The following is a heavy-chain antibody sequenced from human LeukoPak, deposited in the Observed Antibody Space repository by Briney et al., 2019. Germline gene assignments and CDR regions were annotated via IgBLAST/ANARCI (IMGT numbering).Heavy chain of an antibody. CDR1: GYGFITYY. Sequence: GASVKVSCKASGYGFITYYMHWVRQAPGQGLEWMGLINPDSGSTNYAQNFQGRVTMTRDTSTSTVYMELSSLSSEDTAVYYCARDRQARVILYSPDFWGQGTLVTVSS. V-gene: IGHV1-46*01. D-gene: IGHD2-21*01. CDR3: ARDRQARVILYSPDF. CDR2: INPDSGST. J-gene: IGHJ4*02.